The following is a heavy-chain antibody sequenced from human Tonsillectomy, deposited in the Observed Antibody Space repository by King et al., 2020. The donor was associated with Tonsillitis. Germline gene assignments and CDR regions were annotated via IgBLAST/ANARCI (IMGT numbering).Heavy chain of an antibody. V-gene: IGHV3-13*01. D-gene: IGHD1-26*01. CDR2: IGTAGDT. J-gene: IGHJ6*02. CDR3: ARENLVGASGYGMDV. Sequence: VQLVESGGGLVQPGGSLRLSCEASGFTFIGYEMHWVRQATGKGLEWVTTIGTAGDTYYSGSVKGRLTFSRENAKNSLYLQMNSLRAGDTAVYYCARENLVGASGYGMDVWGQGTTVTVSS. CDR1: GFTFIGYE.